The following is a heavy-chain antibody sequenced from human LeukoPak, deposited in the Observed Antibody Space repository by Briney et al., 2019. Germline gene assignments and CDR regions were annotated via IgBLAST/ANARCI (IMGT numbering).Heavy chain of an antibody. J-gene: IGHJ4*02. CDR1: GGCISSYY. D-gene: IGHD6-25*01. Sequence: SETLSLTCTVSGGCISSYYWSWIRQPPGKGLEWIGYIYYSGSTSYNPSLKSRVTISVDTSKNQFSLKLSSVTAADTAVYYCARSYSSGRHAGLYFDYWGQGTLVTVSS. CDR3: ARSYSSGRHAGLYFDY. CDR2: IYYSGST. V-gene: IGHV4-59*01.